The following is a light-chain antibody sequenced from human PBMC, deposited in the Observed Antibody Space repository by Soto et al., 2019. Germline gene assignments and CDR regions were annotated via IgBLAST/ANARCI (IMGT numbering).Light chain of an antibody. CDR1: QGIRND. CDR2: AAS. J-gene: IGKJ4*01. V-gene: IGKV1-6*01. Sequence: AIQMTQSPSSLSASVGDRVTITCRASQGIRNDLGWYQQKPGKAPKLLIYAASSLQSGVPSRFSGSGSGTDFNLTISRLQPEDFATYYCLQEYNYTLTVGGGTKVDIK. CDR3: LQEYNYTLT.